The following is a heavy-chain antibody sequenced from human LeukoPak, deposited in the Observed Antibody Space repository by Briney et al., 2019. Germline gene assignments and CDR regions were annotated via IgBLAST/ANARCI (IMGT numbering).Heavy chain of an antibody. J-gene: IGHJ3*02. CDR3: AREKNPAAYDAFDI. CDR2: INPNSGGT. Sequence: GASVKVSCKASGYTFTGYYMHWVRQAPGQGLEWMGWINPNSGGTNYAQKFQGRVIMTRDTSISTAYMELSRLRSDDTAVYYCAREKNPAAYDAFDIWGQGTMVTVSS. CDR1: GYTFTGYY. D-gene: IGHD1-14*01. V-gene: IGHV1-2*02.